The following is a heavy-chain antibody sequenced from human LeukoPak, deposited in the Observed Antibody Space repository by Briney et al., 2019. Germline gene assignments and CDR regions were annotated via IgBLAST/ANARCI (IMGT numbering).Heavy chain of an antibody. Sequence: PGGSLRLSCVASGFTFSSYGIHWVRQAPGKGLEWVAVISNDGNNKYHADSVKGRFTISRDNSKNTLYLQMNSLRAEDTAVYYCAKAQSGQWLIFYYGMDVWGQGTTVTVSS. CDR3: AKAQSGQWLIFYYGMDV. CDR1: GFTFSSYG. CDR2: ISNDGNNK. D-gene: IGHD6-19*01. J-gene: IGHJ6*02. V-gene: IGHV3-30*18.